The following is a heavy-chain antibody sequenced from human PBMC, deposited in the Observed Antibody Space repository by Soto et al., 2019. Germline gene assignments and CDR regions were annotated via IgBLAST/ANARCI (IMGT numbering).Heavy chain of an antibody. D-gene: IGHD6-19*01. CDR2: LSGSGTST. J-gene: IGHJ4*02. CDR3: AKATTNGGWFNPFDS. CDR1: GFSFVNYA. Sequence: GGSLRLSCAASGFSFVNYAMNWVRQAPGKGLECVSGLSGSGTSTYYADSVKGRFTISRDNSRDTLFLQMNSLTADDTAVYYCAKATTNGGWFNPFDSWGQGALVTVSS. V-gene: IGHV3-23*01.